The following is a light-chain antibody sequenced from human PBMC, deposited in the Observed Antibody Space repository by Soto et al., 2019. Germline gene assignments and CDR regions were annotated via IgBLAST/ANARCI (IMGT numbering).Light chain of an antibody. CDR2: EVT. V-gene: IGLV2-23*02. J-gene: IGLJ1*01. Sequence: QSVLTQPASVSGSPGQSITISCTGTSSDVGSYDLVSWYQQHPGKAPKLMIYEVTKRPSGVSNRFSGSKSGNTASLTISGLQAEDEADYYCCSYAGSSTPSVFAPGPKVPV. CDR1: SSDVGSYDL. CDR3: CSYAGSSTPSV.